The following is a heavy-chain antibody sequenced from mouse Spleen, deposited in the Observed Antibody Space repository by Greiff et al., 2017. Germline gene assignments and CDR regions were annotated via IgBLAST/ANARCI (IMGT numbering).Heavy chain of an antibody. D-gene: IGHD1-1*01. Sequence: VKLQESGPGLVAPSQSLSITCTVSGFSLTSYAISWVRQPPGKGLEWLGVIWTGGGTNYNSALKSRLSISKDNSKSQVFLKMNSLQTDDTARYYCARGTTVVSSYAMDYWGQGTSVTVSS. J-gene: IGHJ4*01. V-gene: IGHV2-9-1*01. CDR1: GFSLTSYA. CDR2: IWTGGGT. CDR3: ARGTTVVSSYAMDY.